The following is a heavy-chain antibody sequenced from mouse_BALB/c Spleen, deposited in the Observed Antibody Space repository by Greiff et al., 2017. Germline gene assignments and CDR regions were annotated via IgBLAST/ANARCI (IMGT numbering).Heavy chain of an antibody. Sequence: QVQLQQSGAELVRPGVSVKISCKGSGYTFTDYAMHWVKQSHAKSLEWIGVISTYYGDASYNQKFKGKATMTVDKSSSTAYMELARLTSEDSAIYYCARRRDYDYDYYAMDYWGQGTSVTVSS. CDR1: GYTFTDYA. CDR3: ARRRDYDYDYYAMDY. V-gene: IGHV1S137*01. D-gene: IGHD2-4*01. CDR2: ISTYYGDA. J-gene: IGHJ4*01.